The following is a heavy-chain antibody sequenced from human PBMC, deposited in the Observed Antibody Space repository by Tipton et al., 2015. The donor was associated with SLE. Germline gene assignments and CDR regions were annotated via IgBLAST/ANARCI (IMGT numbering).Heavy chain of an antibody. CDR3: ARAVGDASGSLDF. CDR2: LDYSGST. V-gene: IGHV4-39*07. D-gene: IGHD3-22*01. CDR1: GGSIRSSTYY. J-gene: IGHJ4*02. Sequence: TLSLTCTVSGGSIRSSTYYWGWIRQPPGKGLEWIGSLDYSGSTYYNPSLKSRINISVDTSKNQFSLKLSSVTAADTAVYYCARAVGDASGSLDFWGLGSLFTVSS.